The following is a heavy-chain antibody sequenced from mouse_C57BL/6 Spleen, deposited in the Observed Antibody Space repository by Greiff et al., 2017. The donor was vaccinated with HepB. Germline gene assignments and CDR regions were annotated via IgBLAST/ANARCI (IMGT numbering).Heavy chain of an antibody. CDR2: INPGSGGT. Sequence: VQLQESGAELVRPGTSVKVSCKASGYSFTNYFIEWVKQRPGQGLEWIGVINPGSGGTNYNEKFKSKATLTADTSSSTAYMQLSSLTSEDSAVYFCARERDYYGSSTWFADWGQGTLVTVSA. CDR3: ARERDYYGSSTWFAD. CDR1: GYSFTNYF. D-gene: IGHD1-1*01. J-gene: IGHJ3*01. V-gene: IGHV1-54*01.